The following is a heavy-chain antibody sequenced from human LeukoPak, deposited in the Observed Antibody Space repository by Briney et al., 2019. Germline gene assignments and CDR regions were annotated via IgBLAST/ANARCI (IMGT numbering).Heavy chain of an antibody. V-gene: IGHV4-59*08. CDR3: ARMGERITIFGVALHWFDP. D-gene: IGHD3-3*01. Sequence: SETLSLTCAVYGGSFSGYYWSWIRQPPGKGLEWIGYIYYSGSTNYNPSLKSRVTISVDTSKNQFSLKLSSVTAADTAVYYCARMGERITIFGVALHWFDPWGQGTLVTVSS. J-gene: IGHJ5*02. CDR1: GGSFSGYY. CDR2: IYYSGST.